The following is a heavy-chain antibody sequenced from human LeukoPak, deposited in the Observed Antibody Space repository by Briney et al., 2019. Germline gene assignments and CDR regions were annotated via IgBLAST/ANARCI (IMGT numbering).Heavy chain of an antibody. Sequence: PGGSLRLSCAASGFTFDDYAMHWVRQAPGKGLEWVSGISWNSGSIGYADSVKGRFTISRDNAKNSLYLQMNSLRAEDTALYYCAKAIAVAGPPVIPSFDYWGQGTLVTVSS. J-gene: IGHJ4*02. CDR3: AKAIAVAGPPVIPSFDY. V-gene: IGHV3-9*01. CDR1: GFTFDDYA. CDR2: ISWNSGSI. D-gene: IGHD6-19*01.